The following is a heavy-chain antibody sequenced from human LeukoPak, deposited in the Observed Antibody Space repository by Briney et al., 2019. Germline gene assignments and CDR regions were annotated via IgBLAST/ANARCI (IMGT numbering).Heavy chain of an antibody. J-gene: IGHJ4*02. CDR3: AKDLWKADY. V-gene: IGHV3-23*01. Sequence: GGSLRLSCAASGFTFSSYAMSWVRQAPGKGLEWASAIGGDAVSTYYADSVKGRFSISRDNSKNTLYLQMNSLRADDTAVYYCAKDLWKADYWGQGTLVTVSS. CDR2: IGGDAVST. D-gene: IGHD3-3*01. CDR1: GFTFSSYA.